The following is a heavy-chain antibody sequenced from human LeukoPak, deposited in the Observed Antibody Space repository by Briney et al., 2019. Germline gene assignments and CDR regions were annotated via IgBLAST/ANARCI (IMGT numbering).Heavy chain of an antibody. CDR2: IKEGGRTT. CDR1: GFSFRSFW. V-gene: IGHV3-7*04. D-gene: IGHD2-2*01. CDR3: ARDSPAETSWRSEPTFDY. Sequence: PGGSLRLSCAASGFSFRSFWTSWVRQAPGKGLEWVADIKEGGRTTYYVDSVKGRFTISRDNAKNTLYLQMNSLRAEDTAVYYCARDSPAETSWRSEPTFDYWGQGTLVTVTS. J-gene: IGHJ4*02.